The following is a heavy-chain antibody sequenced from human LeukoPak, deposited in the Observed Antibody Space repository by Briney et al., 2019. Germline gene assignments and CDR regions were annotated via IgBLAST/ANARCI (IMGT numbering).Heavy chain of an antibody. Sequence: PSETLSLTCTVSGASISSSSYYWGWIRQPPGKGLEWIVRIYYSGSTHYNPSLKSRVTISVDTSKSQFSLKLSSVTPADTAVYYCARRLPMVENNGDYFDYWGQGTLVTVSS. CDR2: IYYSGST. V-gene: IGHV4-39*01. D-gene: IGHD1/OR15-1a*01. J-gene: IGHJ4*02. CDR3: ARRLPMVENNGDYFDY. CDR1: GASISSSSYY.